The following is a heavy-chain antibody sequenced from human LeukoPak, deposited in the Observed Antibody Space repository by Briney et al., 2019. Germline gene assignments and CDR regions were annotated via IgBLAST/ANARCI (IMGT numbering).Heavy chain of an antibody. J-gene: IGHJ5*02. V-gene: IGHV1-2*02. CDR2: INPNSGGT. CDR1: GYTFTGYY. D-gene: IGHD3-3*01. CDR3: ARGLRVLRFLEWQPFDP. Sequence: ASVKVSCKASGYTFTGYYMHWVRQAPGQGLEWMGWINPNSGGTNYAQKVQGRVTMTRDTSISTAYMELSRLRSDDTAVYYCARGLRVLRFLEWQPFDPWGQGTLVTVSS.